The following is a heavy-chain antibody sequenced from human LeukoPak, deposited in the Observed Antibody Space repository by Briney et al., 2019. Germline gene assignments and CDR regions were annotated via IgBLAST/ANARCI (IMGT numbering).Heavy chain of an antibody. CDR2: IIPILGIA. D-gene: IGHD7-27*01. Sequence: ASVKLSCKASGGTFSSYAISWVRQAPGQGLEWMGRIIPILGIANYAQKFQGRVTITADKSTSTAYMELSSLRSEDTAVYYCARDELGNYYGMDVWGQGTTVTVSS. CDR1: GGTFSSYA. J-gene: IGHJ6*02. CDR3: ARDELGNYYGMDV. V-gene: IGHV1-69*04.